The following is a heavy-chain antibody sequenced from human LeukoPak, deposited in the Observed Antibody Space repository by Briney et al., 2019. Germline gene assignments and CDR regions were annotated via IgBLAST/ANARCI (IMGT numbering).Heavy chain of an antibody. V-gene: IGHV1-2*06. J-gene: IGHJ4*02. CDR3: ARIEVVVVIRDQIGRQSTLDN. D-gene: IGHD3-22*01. CDR1: GYTFTGYY. CDR2: INPNSGGT. Sequence: ASVQVSCKASGYTFTGYYMHGVRQAPGQGLEWMGRINPNSGGTNYAQKFQGRVTMTRDTSIRTAYMELSRVRFDETAFYYCARIEVVVVIRDQIGRQSTLDNWGQGTLVTVSP.